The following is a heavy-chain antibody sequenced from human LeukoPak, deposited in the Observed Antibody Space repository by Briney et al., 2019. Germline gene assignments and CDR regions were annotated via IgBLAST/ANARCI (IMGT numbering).Heavy chain of an antibody. D-gene: IGHD2-15*01. CDR3: ARLTEVVAAGGYYFDY. J-gene: IGHJ4*02. CDR1: GESFSGYY. V-gene: IGHV4-34*01. CDR2: INHSGST. Sequence: SETLSLTCAVYGESFSGYYWSWIRQPPGKGLEWIGEINHSGSTNYNPSLKSRVTISVDTSKNQFSLKLSSVTAADTAVYYCARLTEVVAAGGYYFDYWGQGTLVTVSS.